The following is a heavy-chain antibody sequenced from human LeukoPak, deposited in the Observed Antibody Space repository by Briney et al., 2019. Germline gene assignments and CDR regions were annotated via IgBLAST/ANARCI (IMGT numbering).Heavy chain of an antibody. V-gene: IGHV4-61*09. CDR2: IYTGGDT. D-gene: IGHD2-21*01. CDR3: ARDADCNGGICFGTSWFDP. CDR1: GDSISSGPYY. J-gene: IGHJ5*02. Sequence: SDTLSLTCSVSGDSISSGPYYWSWIREPARKAIERIGYIYTGGDTKYSPSLRSRVTISIDKSKNEFSLRLTSVTAADTAVYFCARDADCNGGICFGTSWFDPWGQGTQVTVSP.